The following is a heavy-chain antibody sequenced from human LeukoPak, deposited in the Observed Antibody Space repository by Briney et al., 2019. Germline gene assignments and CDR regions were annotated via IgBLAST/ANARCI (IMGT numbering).Heavy chain of an antibody. CDR2: IYTSGST. Sequence: PSETQSLTCTVPGGSISSGSYYWSWIRQPAGKGLEWIGRIYTSGSTNYNPSLKSRVTISVDTSKNQFSLKLSSVTAADTAVYYCARTPGRFDAFDIWGQGTMVTVSS. CDR3: ARTPGRFDAFDI. CDR1: GGSISSGSYY. V-gene: IGHV4-61*02. J-gene: IGHJ3*02.